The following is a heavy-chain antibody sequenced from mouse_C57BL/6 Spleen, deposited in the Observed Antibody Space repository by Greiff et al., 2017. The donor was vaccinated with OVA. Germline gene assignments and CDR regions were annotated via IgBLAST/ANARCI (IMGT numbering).Heavy chain of an antibody. CDR1: GYTFTDYE. J-gene: IGHJ3*01. CDR2: IDPETGGT. CDR3: TMREIYYGTWFAY. D-gene: IGHD2-1*01. Sequence: VQLQQSGAELVRPGASVTLSCKASGYTFTDYEMHWVKQTPVHGLEWIGAIDPETGGTAYNQKFKGKAILTADKSSSTAYMELRSLTSEDSAVYYCTMREIYYGTWFAYWGQGTLVTVSA. V-gene: IGHV1-15*01.